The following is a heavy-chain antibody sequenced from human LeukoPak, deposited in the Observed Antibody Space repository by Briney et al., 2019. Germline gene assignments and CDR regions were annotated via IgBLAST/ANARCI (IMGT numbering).Heavy chain of an antibody. Sequence: GGSLRLSCAASGFTFSSYGMHWVRQAPGKGLEWVAVISYDGSNKYYADSVKGRFTISRDNSKNTLYLQMNSLRAEDTAVYYCVVGASSDWGQGTLVTVSS. CDR1: GFTFSSYG. D-gene: IGHD1-26*01. V-gene: IGHV3-30*03. CDR3: VVGASSD. CDR2: ISYDGSNK. J-gene: IGHJ4*02.